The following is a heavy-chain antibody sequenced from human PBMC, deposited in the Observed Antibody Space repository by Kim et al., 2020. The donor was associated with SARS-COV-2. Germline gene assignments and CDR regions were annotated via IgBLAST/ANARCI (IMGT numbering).Heavy chain of an antibody. D-gene: IGHD4-17*01. V-gene: IGHV3-33*05. Sequence: GGSLRLSCAASGFTFSSYGMHWVRQAPGKGLEWVAVISYDGSNKYYADSVKGRFTISRDNSKNTLYLQMNSLRAEDTAVYYCAREFYGDYDRYYYYYGM. CDR1: GFTFSSYG. CDR3: AREFYGDYDRYYYYYGM. J-gene: IGHJ6*01. CDR2: ISYDGSNK.